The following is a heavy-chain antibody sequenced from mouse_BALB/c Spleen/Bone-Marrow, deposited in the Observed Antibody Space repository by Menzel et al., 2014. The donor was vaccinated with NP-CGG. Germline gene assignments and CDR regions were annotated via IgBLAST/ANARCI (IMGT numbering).Heavy chain of an antibody. J-gene: IGHJ2*01. V-gene: IGHV3-2*02. Sequence: VQLKQSGPGLVKPSQSLPLTCTVTGYSITSDYAWNWIRQFPGNKLEWMGYISYSGSTSYNPSLKSRISITRDTSKKKFFLQLNYVTTEDTATYYCAREISYFDYWGQGTTLTVSS. CDR2: ISYSGST. CDR1: GYSITSDYA. CDR3: AREISYFDY. D-gene: IGHD2-4*01.